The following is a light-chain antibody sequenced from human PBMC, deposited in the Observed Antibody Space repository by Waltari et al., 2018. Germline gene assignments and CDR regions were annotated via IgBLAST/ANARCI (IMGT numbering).Light chain of an antibody. CDR2: SNN. Sequence: QSVLTHPPSASGTPGQRVAIACSGSSSNIASNTLNWYQQLPGTAPKLLIDSNNQRPSGVPDRFSGSKSGTSASLAISGLQSEDEADYYCAAWDDSLNEWVFGGGTKLTVL. J-gene: IGLJ3*02. CDR1: SSNIASNT. CDR3: AAWDDSLNEWV. V-gene: IGLV1-44*01.